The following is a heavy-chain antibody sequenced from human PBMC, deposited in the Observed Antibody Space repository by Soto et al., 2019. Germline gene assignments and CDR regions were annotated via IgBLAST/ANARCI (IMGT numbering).Heavy chain of an antibody. Sequence: ASVKVSCKASGYTFTSYYMHWVRQAPGQGLEWMGIINPSGGSTSYAQKFQGRVTMTRDTSTSTVYMELSSLRSEDTAVYYCASSLGVARRDYYYYYGMDVWGQGTTVTVSS. D-gene: IGHD6-6*01. CDR2: INPSGGST. J-gene: IGHJ6*02. V-gene: IGHV1-46*01. CDR3: ASSLGVARRDYYYYYGMDV. CDR1: GYTFTSYY.